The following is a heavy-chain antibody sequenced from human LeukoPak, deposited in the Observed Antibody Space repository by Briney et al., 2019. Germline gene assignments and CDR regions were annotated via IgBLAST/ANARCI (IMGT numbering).Heavy chain of an antibody. V-gene: IGHV4-4*07. CDR1: GGSISSYF. CDR3: ARDSYGDYMSWFDP. D-gene: IGHD4-17*01. CDR2: IYTSGST. Sequence: SETLSLTCTISGGSISSYFWSWIRQPAGKGLEWIGRIYTSGSTNYNPSLKSRVTISVDTSKNQFSLKLSSVTAADTAVYYCARDSYGDYMSWFDPWGQGTLVTVSS. J-gene: IGHJ5*02.